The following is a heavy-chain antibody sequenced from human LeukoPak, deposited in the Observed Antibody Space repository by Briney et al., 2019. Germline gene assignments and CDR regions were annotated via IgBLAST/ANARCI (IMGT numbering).Heavy chain of an antibody. CDR1: GNTFSSYF. CDR3: GRVTLYAFDI. V-gene: IGHV1-46*01. J-gene: IGHJ3*02. CDR2: ISPSGGTT. Sequence: ASVKVSCQASGNTFSSYFIHWVRQAPGHGLEWMGIISPSGGTTSYAQEFQGRVTMTRDTSTSTVYMELSSLRSEDTAVYYCGRVTLYAFDIWGQGTMVTVSS. D-gene: IGHD4-23*01.